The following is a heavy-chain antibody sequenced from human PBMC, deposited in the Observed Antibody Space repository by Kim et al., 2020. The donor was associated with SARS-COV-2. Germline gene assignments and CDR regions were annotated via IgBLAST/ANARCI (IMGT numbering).Heavy chain of an antibody. CDR2: IYSNGDT. Sequence: SETLSLTCTVSGGSINSHFWSWVRQPPGKGLEWIAHIYSNGDTKYNSSLKSRVAISMDTSKSQISLSLTSVTAADTAVYFCARSDFWSGYRFDLWGQGTQVTVSS. J-gene: IGHJ4*02. D-gene: IGHD3-3*01. CDR3: ARSDFWSGYRFDL. V-gene: IGHV4-4*09. CDR1: GGSINSHF.